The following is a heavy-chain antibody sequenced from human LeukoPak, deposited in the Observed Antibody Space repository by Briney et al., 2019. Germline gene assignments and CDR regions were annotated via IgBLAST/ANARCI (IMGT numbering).Heavy chain of an antibody. J-gene: IGHJ4*02. D-gene: IGHD6-6*01. CDR3: ARVFRGSSPPTRGY. CDR2: TSSSGSAI. CDR1: GFTFSTYE. Sequence: GGSLRLSCAASGFTFSTYEMIWVRQAPGKGLEWVSYTSSSGSAIFYADSVKGRFTISRDNAKNSLYMQMNSLRSEDTAVYYCARVFRGSSPPTRGYWGQGTLVTVPS. V-gene: IGHV3-48*03.